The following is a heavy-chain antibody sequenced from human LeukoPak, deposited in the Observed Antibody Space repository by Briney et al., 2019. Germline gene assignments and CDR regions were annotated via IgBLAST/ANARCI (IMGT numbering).Heavy chain of an antibody. Sequence: GASVKVSCKVSGGTFTSYGFRWVRQAPGQGLEWMGGIIPIFRRANYAQKFQDRLTITADESTTEVYMELTRLKSDDTAIYYCARVGEFGINSAMVLPDWGQGSLVTVSS. CDR2: IIPIFRRA. V-gene: IGHV1-69*13. CDR1: GGTFTSYG. CDR3: ARVGEFGINSAMVLPD. J-gene: IGHJ4*02. D-gene: IGHD3-16*01.